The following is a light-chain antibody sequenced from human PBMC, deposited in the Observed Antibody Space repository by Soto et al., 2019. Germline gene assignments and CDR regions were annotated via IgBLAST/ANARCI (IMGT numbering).Light chain of an antibody. CDR3: SSYAGSNNFV. Sequence: QSVLPQPPSASGSPGQSVTISCTGISSDFGGYNYVSWYQQHPGKAPKLIISEVSRRPSGVPERFSGSKSGNTASLTVSGLQAEDEAHYYCSSYAGSNNFVFGTGTKVTVL. J-gene: IGLJ1*01. CDR1: SSDFGGYNY. V-gene: IGLV2-8*01. CDR2: EVS.